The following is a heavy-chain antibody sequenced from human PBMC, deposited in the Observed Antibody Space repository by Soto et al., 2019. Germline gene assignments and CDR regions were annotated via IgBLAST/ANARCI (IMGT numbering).Heavy chain of an antibody. CDR3: AKELHDNTGHPMYYFEY. Sequence: GASVKVSCKASGGTFSSYTISWVRQAPGQGLEWMGRIIPILGIANYAQKFQGRVTITADKSTSTAYMELNSLRAEDTAVYYCAKELHDNTGHPMYYFEYWGQGTLGTVSS. CDR2: IIPILGIA. J-gene: IGHJ4*02. CDR1: GGTFSSYT. D-gene: IGHD3-22*01. V-gene: IGHV1-69*04.